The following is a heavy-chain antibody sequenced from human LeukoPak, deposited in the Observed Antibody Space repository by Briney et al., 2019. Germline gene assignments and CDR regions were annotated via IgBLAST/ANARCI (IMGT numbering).Heavy chain of an antibody. V-gene: IGHV4-4*07. CDR1: GGSISSYY. J-gene: IGHJ4*02. Sequence: PSETLSLTCTVSGGSISSYYLSWIRQPAAKGLEWIGRIYTSGSTNYNPSRTRRDTMSVDTSKNQASLRLSSVTRADRAVCYYEGYNGGVSRGPGNLVTVST. D-gene: IGHD3-3*01. CDR2: IYTSGST. CDR3: EGYNGGVS.